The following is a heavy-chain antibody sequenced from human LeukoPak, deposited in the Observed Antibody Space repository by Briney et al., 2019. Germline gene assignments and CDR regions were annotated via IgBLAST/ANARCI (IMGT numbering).Heavy chain of an antibody. CDR2: IEQAGSEK. V-gene: IGHV3-7*01. CDR3: ARGHPYYFYMDV. Sequence: GGSLRLSCAALGFSFSGYWMTWVRQAPGKGLEWVANIEQAGSEKYYVDSVKGRFTISRDNAKNSLYLEMNSLRAEDTAVYYCARGHPYYFYMDVWGKGTTVTVSS. J-gene: IGHJ6*03. CDR1: GFSFSGYW.